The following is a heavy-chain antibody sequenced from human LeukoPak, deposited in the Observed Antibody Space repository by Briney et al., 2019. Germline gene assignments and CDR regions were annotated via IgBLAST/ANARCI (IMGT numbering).Heavy chain of an antibody. CDR1: GGSISSYY. CDR2: IYTSGST. V-gene: IGHV4-4*07. CDR3: ARGFTDIVVVPAAIEDAFDI. D-gene: IGHD2-2*02. Sequence: SETLSLTCTVSGGSISSYYWSWIRQPAGKGLEWIGRIYTSGSTNYNPSLKSRVTMSVDTSKNQFSLKLSSVTAADTAEYYCARGFTDIVVVPAAIEDAFDIWGQGTMVTVSS. J-gene: IGHJ3*02.